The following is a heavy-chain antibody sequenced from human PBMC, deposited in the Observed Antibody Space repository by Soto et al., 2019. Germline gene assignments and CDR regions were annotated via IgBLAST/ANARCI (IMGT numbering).Heavy chain of an antibody. Sequence: VSVKVSCETSGYTFTAYGRSWVRQAPGQGLQWMGWISAHNGDTNYAPKFQGRITMTTDTSTSTAFMELRSLTSDDTAVYFCARPDFWSGYGFDYWGQGTLVTVSS. CDR2: ISAHNGDT. V-gene: IGHV1-18*04. J-gene: IGHJ4*02. CDR1: GYTFTAYG. D-gene: IGHD3-3*01. CDR3: ARPDFWSGYGFDY.